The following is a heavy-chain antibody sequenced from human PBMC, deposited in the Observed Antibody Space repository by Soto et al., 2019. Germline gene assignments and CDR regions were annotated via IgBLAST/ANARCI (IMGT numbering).Heavy chain of an antibody. J-gene: IGHJ2*01. CDR2: IYYSGST. CDR1: GGSISSGGYY. CDR3: ARGFTTVVTPGNWYFDL. V-gene: IGHV4-31*03. D-gene: IGHD4-17*01. Sequence: QVQLQESGPGLVKPSQTLSLTCTVSGGSISSGGYYWSWIRQHPGKGLEWIGYIYYSGSTYYNPSLKSRVTISVDTSKNQFSLKLSSVTAADTAVYCCARGFTTVVTPGNWYFDLWGRGTLVTVSS.